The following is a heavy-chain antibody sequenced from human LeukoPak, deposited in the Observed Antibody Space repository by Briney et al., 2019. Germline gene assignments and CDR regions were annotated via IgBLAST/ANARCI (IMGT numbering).Heavy chain of an antibody. J-gene: IGHJ4*02. CDR2: MNPRTANT. D-gene: IGHD3-22*01. Sequence: ASVTVSCKALRYTFTSYDINWVRQAPGQGLEWMGWMNPRTANTGYAPKFQGRVTMTRDTSTSTAYLEVSGLRSEDTAVYYCARLSETPDYYGSGGYLYLAYWGQGTRVTVSS. CDR3: ARLSETPDYYGSGGYLYLAY. V-gene: IGHV1-8*01. CDR1: RYTFTSYD.